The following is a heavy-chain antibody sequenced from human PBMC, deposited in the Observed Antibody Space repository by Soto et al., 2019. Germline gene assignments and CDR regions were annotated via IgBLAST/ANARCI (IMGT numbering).Heavy chain of an antibody. J-gene: IGHJ4*02. D-gene: IGHD3-3*01. V-gene: IGHV2-5*02. Sequence: QITLKESGPTLVKPTQTLTLTCTFSGFSLTTTGVGVGWIRQPPRKALEWLALIYCDDDKRYSPSLKSRLTITNDTSKNQVVLTMINVDPVDTATYYCAHEGVDNPWYSFDYWGQGALVTVSS. CDR1: GFSLTTTGVG. CDR3: AHEGVDNPWYSFDY. CDR2: IYCDDDK.